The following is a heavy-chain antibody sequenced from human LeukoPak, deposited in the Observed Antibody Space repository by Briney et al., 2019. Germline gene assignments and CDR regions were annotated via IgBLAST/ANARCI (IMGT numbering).Heavy chain of an antibody. D-gene: IGHD3-16*01. CDR3: ARGGNYYYYGMDV. CDR1: GGTFSSYA. V-gene: IGHV1-69*13. J-gene: IGHJ6*02. CDR2: IIPIFGTA. Sequence: SVKVSCKASGGTFSSYAISWVRQAPGQGLEWMGGIIPIFGTANYAQKFQGRVTITADESTSTAYMELSSLRSEDTAVYYRARGGNYYYYGMDVWGQGTTVTVSS.